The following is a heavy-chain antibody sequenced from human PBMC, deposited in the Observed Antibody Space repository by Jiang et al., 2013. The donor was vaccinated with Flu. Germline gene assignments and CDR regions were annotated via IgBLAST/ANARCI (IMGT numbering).Heavy chain of an antibody. D-gene: IGHD4-17*01. J-gene: IGHJ4*02. CDR1: GYTFMTYA. Sequence: QLVESGPEVKKPGASVKVSCKASGYTFMTYAMHWVRQAPGQSLEWMGWINAGYENIKYSQRFQGRVTITRDTSARIVYMELNRLTSEDTAVYYCARGGDYGPDYWGQGTLVTVSS. CDR2: INAGYENI. V-gene: IGHV1-3*01. CDR3: ARGGDYGPDY.